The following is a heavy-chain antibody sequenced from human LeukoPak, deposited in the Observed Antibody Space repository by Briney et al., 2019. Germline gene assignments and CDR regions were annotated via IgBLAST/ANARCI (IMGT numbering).Heavy chain of an antibody. CDR3: ARDRLTTDAFDI. CDR1: GFTFSSYW. Sequence: GGSLRLSCAASGFTFSSYWMHWGRQAPGKGLVWVSRMNSDGSGTSDADFVKGRFTISRDNSKNTLYLQLNSLRAEDTAMYYCARDRLTTDAFDIWGQGTMVTVSS. J-gene: IGHJ3*02. V-gene: IGHV3-74*01. CDR2: MNSDGSGT. D-gene: IGHD3-22*01.